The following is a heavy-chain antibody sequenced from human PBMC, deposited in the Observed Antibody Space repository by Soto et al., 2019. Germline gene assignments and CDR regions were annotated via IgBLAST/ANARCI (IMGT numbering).Heavy chain of an antibody. D-gene: IGHD6-19*01. Sequence: QVQLVESGGGVVQPGRSLRLSCAASGFTFSSYGMHWVRQAPGKGLEWVAVISYDGSNKYYADSVKGRFTISRDNSENTLYLQMNSLRAEDTAVYYCAKDRSGWYDESDAFDFWGQGTMVTVST. V-gene: IGHV3-30*18. CDR1: GFTFSSYG. J-gene: IGHJ3*01. CDR2: ISYDGSNK. CDR3: AKDRSGWYDESDAFDF.